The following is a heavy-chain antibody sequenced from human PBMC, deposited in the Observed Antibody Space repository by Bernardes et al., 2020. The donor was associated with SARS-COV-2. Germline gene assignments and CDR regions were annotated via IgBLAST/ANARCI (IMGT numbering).Heavy chain of an antibody. Sequence: GGSLRLSCAASGLSFSSYSMSWVRKAPGKGLEWVSYISGSSTSIYYADSVMGRFTISRDNAKNSLYLQMNSLRAEDTAVYYCGNSGRYYYGMDVWGQGTTVTVSS. CDR2: ISGSSTSI. CDR3: GNSGRYYYGMDV. J-gene: IGHJ6*02. D-gene: IGHD4-4*01. V-gene: IGHV3-48*01. CDR1: GLSFSSYS.